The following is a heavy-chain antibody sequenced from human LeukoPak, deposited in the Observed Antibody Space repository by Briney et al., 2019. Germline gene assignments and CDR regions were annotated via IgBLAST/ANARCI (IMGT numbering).Heavy chain of an antibody. D-gene: IGHD6-19*01. J-gene: IGHJ3*02. CDR1: GGTFSSYS. V-gene: IGHV1-69*04. Sequence: SVKVSCKASGGTFSSYSISWVRQAPGQGLEWMGRIIPILGIANYAQKFQGRVTITADKSTSTAYMELSSLRSEDTAVYYCARVPGIAVADQAFDIWGQGTMVTVSS. CDR2: IIPILGIA. CDR3: ARVPGIAVADQAFDI.